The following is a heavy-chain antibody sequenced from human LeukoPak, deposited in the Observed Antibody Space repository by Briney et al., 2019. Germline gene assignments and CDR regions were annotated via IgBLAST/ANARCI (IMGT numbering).Heavy chain of an antibody. D-gene: IGHD2-2*01. J-gene: IGHJ6*02. CDR2: IKQDGSEK. V-gene: IGHV3-7*01. Sequence: PGGSLRLSCAASGFTFSSYWMSWVRQAPGKGLEWVANIKQDGSEKYYVDSVKGRFTISGDNAKNSLYLQMNSLRAEDTAVYYCARDLGVVVPAAIYYYYGMDVWGQGTTVTVSS. CDR1: GFTFSSYW. CDR3: ARDLGVVVPAAIYYYYGMDV.